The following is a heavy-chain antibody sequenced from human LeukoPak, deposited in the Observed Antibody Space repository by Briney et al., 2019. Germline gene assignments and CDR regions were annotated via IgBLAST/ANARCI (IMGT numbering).Heavy chain of an antibody. CDR1: GGSISTSSYY. Sequence: SETLSLTCTVSGGSISTSSYYWGWVRQPPGKGLEWIGNIFYSGSTYYSPSLKSRVTISLDTSRNQFSLKLNSVTAADTAVYYCARKNMVRGVMFDYWGQGTLVTVSS. J-gene: IGHJ4*02. CDR3: ARKNMVRGVMFDY. V-gene: IGHV4-39*07. D-gene: IGHD3-10*01. CDR2: IFYSGST.